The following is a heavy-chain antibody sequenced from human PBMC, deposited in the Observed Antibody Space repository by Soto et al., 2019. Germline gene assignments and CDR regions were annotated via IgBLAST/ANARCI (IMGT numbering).Heavy chain of an antibody. V-gene: IGHV4-30-4*01. CDR3: ARALTRLYDFWSGYYDYFDY. Sequence: KTSETLSLTCTVSGGSISSGDYYWSWIRQPPGKGLEWIGYIYYSGSTYYNPSLKSRVTISVDTSKNQFSLKLSSVTAADTAVYYCARALTRLYDFWSGYYDYFDYWGQGTLVTVSS. J-gene: IGHJ4*02. CDR2: IYYSGST. D-gene: IGHD3-3*01. CDR1: GGSISSGDYY.